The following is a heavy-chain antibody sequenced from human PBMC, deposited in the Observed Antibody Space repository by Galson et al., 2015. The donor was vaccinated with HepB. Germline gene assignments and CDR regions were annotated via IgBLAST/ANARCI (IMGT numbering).Heavy chain of an antibody. Sequence: QSGAEVKKPGESLKISCKGSGYTFTTYWIGWVRQMPGKGLEWMGIIYPGDSDTRYSPSFQGQVTISADKSVSTAYLQWSSLKASDTAMYYCATGTTPLDCGMDVWGQGTTVTVSS. V-gene: IGHV5-51*03. D-gene: IGHD1-1*01. CDR2: IYPGDSDT. CDR1: GYTFTTYW. CDR3: ATGTTPLDCGMDV. J-gene: IGHJ6*02.